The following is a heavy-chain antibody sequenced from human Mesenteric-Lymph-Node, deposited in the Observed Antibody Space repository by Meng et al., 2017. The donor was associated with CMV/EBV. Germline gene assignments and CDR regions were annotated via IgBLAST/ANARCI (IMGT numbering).Heavy chain of an antibody. CDR2: LSYDGNNK. CDR1: GFTFSTYA. Sequence: GGSLRLSCAATGFTFSTYAIHWVRQAPGKGLEWVAVLSYDGNNKYYADSVKGRFTISRDNSKNTLYLQMNSLRAEDTAVYYCARDRYYYDSSGCLEYWGQGTLVTVSS. J-gene: IGHJ4*02. V-gene: IGHV3-30*04. CDR3: ARDRYYYDSSGCLEY. D-gene: IGHD3-22*01.